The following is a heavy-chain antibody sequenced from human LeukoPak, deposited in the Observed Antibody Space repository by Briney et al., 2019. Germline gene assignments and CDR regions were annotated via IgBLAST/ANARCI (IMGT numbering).Heavy chain of an antibody. D-gene: IGHD3-3*01. CDR3: ARDRITIFGVVTHGPYYYYGMDV. Sequence: ASVKVSCKASGYTFTSYDVNWVRQATGQGLEWMGWMNPNSGNTGYAQKFQGRVTMTRNTSISTAYMELSSLRSEDTAVYYCARDRITIFGVVTHGPYYYYGMDVWGQGTTVTVSS. V-gene: IGHV1-8*01. CDR1: GYTFTSYD. CDR2: MNPNSGNT. J-gene: IGHJ6*02.